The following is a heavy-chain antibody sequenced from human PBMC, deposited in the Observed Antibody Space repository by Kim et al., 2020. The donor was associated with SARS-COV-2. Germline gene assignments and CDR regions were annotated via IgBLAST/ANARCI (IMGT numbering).Heavy chain of an antibody. V-gene: IGHV3-11*01. CDR3: AGERTRITIFGVVHRYGMDD. D-gene: IGHD3-3*01. CDR2: IISSGSTI. Sequence: GGSLRLSCAASGFTFSDYYMSWIRQAPGKGLEWVSYIISSGSTIYYADSVKGRFTISRDNAKNSLYLQMNSLRAEDTAVYYCAGERTRITIFGVVHRYGMDDWGQGTTVTVSS. CDR1: GFTFSDYY. J-gene: IGHJ6*02.